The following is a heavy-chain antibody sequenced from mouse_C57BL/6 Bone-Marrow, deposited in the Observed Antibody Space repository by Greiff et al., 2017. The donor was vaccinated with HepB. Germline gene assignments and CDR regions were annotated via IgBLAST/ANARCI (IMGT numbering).Heavy chain of an antibody. J-gene: IGHJ2*01. D-gene: IGHD3-2*02. CDR2: IDPSDSYT. CDR1: GYTFTSYW. V-gene: IGHV1-69*01. CDR3: ARNGDSSGSYY. Sequence: VQLQQPGAELVMPGASVKLSCKASGYTFTSYWMHWVKQRPGQGLEWIGEIDPSDSYTNYNQKFKGKSTLTVDKSSSTAYMQLSSLTSEDSAVYYCARNGDSSGSYYWGQGTTLTVSS.